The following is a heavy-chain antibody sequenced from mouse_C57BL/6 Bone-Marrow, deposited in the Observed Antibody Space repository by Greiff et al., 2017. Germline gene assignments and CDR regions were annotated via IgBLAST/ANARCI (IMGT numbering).Heavy chain of an antibody. D-gene: IGHD1-1*01. Sequence: QVQLKESGAELMKPGASVKLSCKATGYTFTGYWIEWVKQRPGHGLEWIGEILPGSGSTKYNEKFKGKATFTADTSSNTAYMQLSSLTTEDYAIYYSARVYDYGSSIYWYFDVWGTGTTVTVSS. CDR3: ARVYDYGSSIYWYFDV. CDR2: ILPGSGST. CDR1: GYTFTGYW. J-gene: IGHJ1*03. V-gene: IGHV1-9*01.